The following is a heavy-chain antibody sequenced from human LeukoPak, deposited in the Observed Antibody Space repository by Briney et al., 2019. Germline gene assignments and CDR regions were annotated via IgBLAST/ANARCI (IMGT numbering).Heavy chain of an antibody. D-gene: IGHD6-13*01. CDR3: AREASWYNDYYYYYMDV. Sequence: PSGTLSLTCAVSGGSVSSSNWWSWVRQPPGKWLEWIGEIYHSGSTNYNPSLKSRVTISGDKSKNQFSLKLSSVTAADTAVYYCAREASWYNDYYYYYMDVWGKGTTVTISS. V-gene: IGHV4-4*02. CDR2: IYHSGST. CDR1: GGSVSSSNW. J-gene: IGHJ6*03.